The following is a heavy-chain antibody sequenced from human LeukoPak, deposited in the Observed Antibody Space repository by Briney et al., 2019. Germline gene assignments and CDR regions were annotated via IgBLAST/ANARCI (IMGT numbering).Heavy chain of an antibody. J-gene: IGHJ4*02. CDR2: IFPDDSDT. V-gene: IGHV5-51*01. CDR3: ARHSDITVADY. D-gene: IGHD6-19*01. Sequence: GASLKISCKGSGSRFTSYWIAWVRQMPGKGLEWMGIIFPDDSDTRYSPSFQGLVTISADKSISTASLQWSSLKASDTAMYYCARHSDITVADYWGQGTLVTVSS. CDR1: GSRFTSYW.